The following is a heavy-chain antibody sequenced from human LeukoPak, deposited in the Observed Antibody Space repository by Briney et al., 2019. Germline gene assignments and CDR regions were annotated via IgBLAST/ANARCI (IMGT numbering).Heavy chain of an antibody. CDR2: IYPADSDP. D-gene: IGHD3-9*01. Sequence: HGESLKISCNASGHSFVRHWIGWVRQMPVKGLEWMGMIYPADSDPRYSPSFQGQVTLSADKFTSTVYLQWDSLKTSDSAIYFCARRMRYNYELSTGGAFDLWGQGTMITVSS. J-gene: IGHJ3*01. CDR3: ARRMRYNYELSTGGAFDL. CDR1: GHSFVRHW. V-gene: IGHV5-51*01.